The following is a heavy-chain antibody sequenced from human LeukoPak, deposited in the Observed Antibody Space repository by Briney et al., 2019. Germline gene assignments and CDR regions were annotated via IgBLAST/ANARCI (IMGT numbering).Heavy chain of an antibody. D-gene: IGHD2-15*01. J-gene: IGHJ4*02. CDR2: ISGRGGST. CDR3: ARRGGALYYFDY. CDR1: GFTFSSYA. V-gene: IGHV3-23*01. Sequence: PGGSLRLSCAASGFTFSSYAMSWVRQAPGKGREWVSSISGRGGSTYYADSVKGRFTISRDNAKNTLFLQMNSLRAEDTAVYYCARRGGALYYFDYWGQGTLVTVSS.